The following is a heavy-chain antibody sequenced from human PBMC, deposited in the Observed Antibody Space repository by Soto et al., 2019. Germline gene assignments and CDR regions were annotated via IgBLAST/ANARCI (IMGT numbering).Heavy chain of an antibody. Sequence: SGPRLVNPTETLTLTCNVSGFSLTTGRMGVSWIRQPPGKALEWLAHIFSDAERSYSRSLQGRLTVSKVGSGSHVVLTMTNMDPVDTGTYFCVRMNAESYSSYYAMDVWGQGTTVTVSS. D-gene: IGHD3-10*01. CDR2: IFSDAER. CDR3: VRMNAESYSSYYAMDV. V-gene: IGHV2-26*01. J-gene: IGHJ6*02. CDR1: GFSLTTGRMG.